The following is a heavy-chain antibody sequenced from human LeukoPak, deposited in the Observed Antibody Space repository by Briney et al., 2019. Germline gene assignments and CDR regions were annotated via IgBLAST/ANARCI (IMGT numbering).Heavy chain of an antibody. Sequence: GGSLRLSCAASGFTFSSYAMSWVRQAPGKGLEWVSAISGSGGSTYYADSVKGRFTISRDNSKNTLYLQMNNLRAEDTAVYYCAKAHVQLERENWFDPWGQGTLVTVSS. CDR2: ISGSGGST. CDR3: AKAHVQLERENWFDP. D-gene: IGHD1-1*01. CDR1: GFTFSSYA. V-gene: IGHV3-23*01. J-gene: IGHJ5*02.